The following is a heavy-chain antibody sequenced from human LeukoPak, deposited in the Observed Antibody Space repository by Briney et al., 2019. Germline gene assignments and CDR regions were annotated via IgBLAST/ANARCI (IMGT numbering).Heavy chain of an antibody. Sequence: PSETLSLTCTVSGGSISSHYWSWIRQPPGKGLEWIGYIYYSGSTNYNPSLKSRVTISVDTSKNQFSLKLSSVTAADTAVYYCARCYDFWSGYYFFDYWGQGTLVTVSS. V-gene: IGHV4-59*11. CDR3: ARCYDFWSGYYFFDY. CDR1: GGSISSHY. D-gene: IGHD3-3*01. CDR2: IYYSGST. J-gene: IGHJ4*02.